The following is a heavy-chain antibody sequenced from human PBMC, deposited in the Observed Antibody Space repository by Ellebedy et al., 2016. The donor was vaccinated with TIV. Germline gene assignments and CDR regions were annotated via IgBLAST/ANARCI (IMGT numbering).Heavy chain of an antibody. D-gene: IGHD1-26*01. Sequence: GESLKISCTASGFTFSNYAMSWVRQAPGKGLEWVSAISGSGDITYYADSVKGRFTISRDNSKNTVFLKMNSLRAEDTAVYYCAQTLGGSYSIYWGQGTLVTVSS. CDR2: ISGSGDIT. CDR1: GFTFSNYA. V-gene: IGHV3-23*01. CDR3: AQTLGGSYSIY. J-gene: IGHJ4*02.